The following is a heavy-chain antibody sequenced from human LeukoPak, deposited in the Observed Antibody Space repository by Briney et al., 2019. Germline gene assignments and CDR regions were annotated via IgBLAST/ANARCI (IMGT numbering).Heavy chain of an antibody. CDR3: ARDTGDSSGYYPEYNWFDP. V-gene: IGHV1-46*01. Sequence: ASVKVSCKASGDTFTSYYIHWVRQAPGQGLEWMGIIYPGGGSTNYAQKFQGRVTITADESTSTAYMELSSLRSEDTAVYYCARDTGDSSGYYPEYNWFDPWGQGTLVTVSS. CDR2: IYPGGGST. J-gene: IGHJ5*02. CDR1: GDTFTSYY. D-gene: IGHD3-22*01.